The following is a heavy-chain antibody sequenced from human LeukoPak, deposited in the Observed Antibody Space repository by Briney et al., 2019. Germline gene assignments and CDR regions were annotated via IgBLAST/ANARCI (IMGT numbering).Heavy chain of an antibody. CDR3: ARGSGWEASYYYYYMDV. CDR1: GFSFSSYG. V-gene: IGHV3-30*02. CDR2: IRYGGSNK. D-gene: IGHD1-26*01. J-gene: IGHJ6*03. Sequence: GGSLRLSCAASGFSFSSYGMYWVRQAPGKGLEWGAVIRYGGSNKYYADAVKGRFTISRDNSKNTLYLELHSLRVADTAVYSSARGSGWEASYYYYYMDVWGKGTAVTISS.